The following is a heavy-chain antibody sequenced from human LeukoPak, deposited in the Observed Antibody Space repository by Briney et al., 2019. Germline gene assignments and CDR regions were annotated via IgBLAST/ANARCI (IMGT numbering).Heavy chain of an antibody. CDR1: GGSISSSSYY. CDR2: IYYSGST. CDR3: ARRRYYDFWSGSDPDAFDI. V-gene: IGHV4-39*01. D-gene: IGHD3-3*01. J-gene: IGHJ3*02. Sequence: PSETLSLTCTVSGGSISSSSYYWGWIRQPPGKGLEWIGSIYYSGSTYYNPSLKSRVTISVDTSKNQFSLKLSSVTAADTAVYYCARRRYYDFWSGSDPDAFDIWGQGTMVTVSS.